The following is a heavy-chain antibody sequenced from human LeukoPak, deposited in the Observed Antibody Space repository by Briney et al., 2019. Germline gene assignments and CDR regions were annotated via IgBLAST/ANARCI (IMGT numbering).Heavy chain of an antibody. D-gene: IGHD3-16*02. J-gene: IGHJ4*02. CDR1: GFTFSSYW. CDR3: ARAFAPFYVWGSYRPPDSFDY. CDR2: TNSDGSST. V-gene: IGHV3-74*01. Sequence: PGGSLRPSCAASGFTFSSYWMHWVRQAPGKGLVWVSRTNSDGSSTSYADSVKGRVTISTDNAKNTLYLQMNSLRAEDTAVYYCARAFAPFYVWGSYRPPDSFDYWGQGTLVTVSS.